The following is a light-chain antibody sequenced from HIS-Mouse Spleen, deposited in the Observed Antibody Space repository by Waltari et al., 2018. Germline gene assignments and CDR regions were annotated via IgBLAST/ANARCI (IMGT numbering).Light chain of an antibody. CDR3: AAWDDSLNGPV. J-gene: IGLJ2*01. Sequence: QSVLTQPPSASGTPGQRVTISCSGSSSNLGSHPVNWYQPLPGTAPKLLIYSNNQRPSGVPDRFSGSKSGTSASLAISGLQSEDEADYYCAAWDDSLNGPVFGGGTKLTVL. CDR2: SNN. V-gene: IGLV1-44*01. CDR1: SSNLGSHP.